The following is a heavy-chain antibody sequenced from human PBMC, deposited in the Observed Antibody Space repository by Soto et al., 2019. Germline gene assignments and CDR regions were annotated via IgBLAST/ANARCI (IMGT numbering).Heavy chain of an antibody. J-gene: IGHJ5*02. V-gene: IGHV4-59*08. Sequence: SETLSLTCTVSGGSISSYYWSWIRQPPGKGLEWIGYIYYSGSTNYNPSLKSRVTISVDTSKNQFSLKLSSVTAADTAVYYCARRGIAAAGTVEWFDPWGQGTLVTVS. D-gene: IGHD6-13*01. CDR2: IYYSGST. CDR1: GGSISSYY. CDR3: ARRGIAAAGTVEWFDP.